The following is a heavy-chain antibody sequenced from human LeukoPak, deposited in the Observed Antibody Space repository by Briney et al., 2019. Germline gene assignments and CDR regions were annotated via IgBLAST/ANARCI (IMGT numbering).Heavy chain of an antibody. CDR2: IIPIFGTA. CDR3: AIGPLSSSWHYFDY. Sequence: SVTLSCRASGGTFSSYAISWVRQAPGQGLEWMGGIIPIFGTANYAQKFQGRVTITADKSTSTAYMEVSSLRSEDTAVYYCAIGPLSSSWHYFDYWGQGTLVTVP. CDR1: GGTFSSYA. D-gene: IGHD6-13*01. J-gene: IGHJ4*02. V-gene: IGHV1-69*06.